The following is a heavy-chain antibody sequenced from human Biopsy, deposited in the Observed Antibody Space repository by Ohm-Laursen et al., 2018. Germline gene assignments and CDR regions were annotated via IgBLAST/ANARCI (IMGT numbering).Heavy chain of an antibody. CDR1: RDSFINYW. J-gene: IGHJ5*01. CDR3: VRPGSPRHCNGGYCAPGWFDS. D-gene: IGHD2-15*01. CDR2: IYPEDSDT. Sequence: RESLLIFCKGSRDSFINYWIGWARQMPGKGLGYMGIIYPEDSDTRYSPSFQGQVIISVDMSISTAYLQWSSLKASDSGMYYCVRPGSPRHCNGGYCAPGWFDSWGQGTLVTVPS. V-gene: IGHV5-51*01.